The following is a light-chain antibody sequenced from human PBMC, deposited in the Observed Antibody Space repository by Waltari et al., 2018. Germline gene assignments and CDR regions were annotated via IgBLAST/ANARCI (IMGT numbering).Light chain of an antibody. Sequence: QSVLTQPPSASGTPGQRVTVSCSGSSSNIGSNYVYWYQLLPGTAPKLLIDRNNQRPSGFPDRFSGSKSGTSASLAISGLRSEDEADYYCATWDDSLSINWVFGGGTKVTVL. CDR2: RNN. CDR1: SSNIGSNY. V-gene: IGLV1-47*01. J-gene: IGLJ3*02. CDR3: ATWDDSLSINWV.